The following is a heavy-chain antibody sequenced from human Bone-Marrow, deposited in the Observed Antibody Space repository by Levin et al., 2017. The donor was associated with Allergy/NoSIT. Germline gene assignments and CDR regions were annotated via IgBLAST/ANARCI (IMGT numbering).Heavy chain of an antibody. V-gene: IGHV1-8*01. Sequence: ASVKVSCKASGYTFTRYDNNWVRQASGQGLEWMGWMVPNTGKTGFAQKFQGRITMTTNTSTSTAYMELTNLISDDTAVYYCARIAGGGFSGTHFLDAWGQGTLVTVSS. D-gene: IGHD5-12*01. CDR3: ARIAGGGFSGTHFLDA. CDR2: MVPNTGKT. J-gene: IGHJ5*02. CDR1: GYTFTRYD.